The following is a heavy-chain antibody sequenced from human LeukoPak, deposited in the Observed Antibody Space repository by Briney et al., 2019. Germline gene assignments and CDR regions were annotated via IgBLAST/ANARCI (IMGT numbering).Heavy chain of an antibody. CDR3: ARLTFTTRPVDV. Sequence: PSETLSLTCTVSGGSISSHYWSWLRQPPGKGLEWIGYIYTSGNTNYNPSLTSRVTISVDTSNNQFSLKLSSVTAADTAVYYCARLTFTTRPVDVWGKGTTVTVSS. V-gene: IGHV4-4*09. CDR1: GGSISSHY. D-gene: IGHD6-6*01. J-gene: IGHJ6*04. CDR2: IYTSGNT.